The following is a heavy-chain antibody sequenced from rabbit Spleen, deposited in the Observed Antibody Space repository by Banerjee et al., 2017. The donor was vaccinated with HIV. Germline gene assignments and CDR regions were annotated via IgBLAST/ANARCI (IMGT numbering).Heavy chain of an antibody. V-gene: IGHV1S40*01. D-gene: IGHD4-2*01. Sequence: QSLEESGGGLVQPGASLTLTCTASGFSFSSNYYMCWVRQAPGKGLEWIACIYAGSSGSIYCANWAKGRFTISKTSSTTVILRMTSLTAADTATYFCARDAGTGDYIDVYFNLWGPGTLVTVS. CDR2: IYAGSSGSI. CDR1: GFSFSSNYY. CDR3: ARDAGTGDYIDVYFNL. J-gene: IGHJ4*01.